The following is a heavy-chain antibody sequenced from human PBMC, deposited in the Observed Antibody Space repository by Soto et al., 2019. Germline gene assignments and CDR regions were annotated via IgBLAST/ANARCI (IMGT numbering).Heavy chain of an antibody. CDR3: ARADCSSTSCPVFYYYYYGMDV. J-gene: IGHJ6*02. Sequence: GGSLRLSCAASGFTFSTYTMNWVRQAPGKGLEWVSCISSSSSYIYYADSVKGRFTISRDNAKNSLYLEMNSLRAEDTAVYYCARADCSSTSCPVFYYYYYGMDVWGQGTTVTVSS. CDR2: ISSSSSYI. CDR1: GFTFSTYT. D-gene: IGHD2-2*01. V-gene: IGHV3-21*01.